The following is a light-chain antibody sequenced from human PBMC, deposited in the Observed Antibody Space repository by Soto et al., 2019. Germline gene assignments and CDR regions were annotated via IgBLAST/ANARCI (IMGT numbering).Light chain of an antibody. CDR3: QQSYSTPQIT. Sequence: MTQSPATLSVSPGERATLSCRASQSVSSNLAWYQQKPGKAPKLLIYAASSLQSGVPSRFTGSGSGTDFTLTISSLQPEDFAAYFCQQSYSTPQITFGQGTRLEIK. V-gene: IGKV1-39*01. J-gene: IGKJ5*01. CDR1: QSVSSN. CDR2: AAS.